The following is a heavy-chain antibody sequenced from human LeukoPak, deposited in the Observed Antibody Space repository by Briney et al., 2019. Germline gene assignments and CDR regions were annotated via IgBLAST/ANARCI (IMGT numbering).Heavy chain of an antibody. V-gene: IGHV3-74*01. CDR1: GFTFSRNW. Sequence: PGGSLRLSSAASGFTFSRNWMHWVRPAPGKGLVWVSRINSDGSSTSYADSVKGRFTISRDNAKSTLYLQMNSLRAEDTAVYFCARQNYGSGDYWGQGTLVTVSS. D-gene: IGHD3-10*01. CDR2: INSDGSST. CDR3: ARQNYGSGDY. J-gene: IGHJ4*02.